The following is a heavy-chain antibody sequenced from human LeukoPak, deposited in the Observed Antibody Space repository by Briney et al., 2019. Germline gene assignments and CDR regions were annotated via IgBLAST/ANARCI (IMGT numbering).Heavy chain of an antibody. J-gene: IGHJ4*02. Sequence: SETLSLTCAVSGGSISSSNWWSWVRQPPGKGLGWIGEIYHSGSTNYNPSLESRVTMSVDKSKNHFSLNLFSVTAADTAVYYCARESRHGSYYDYWGQGTLVTVSS. CDR1: GGSISSSNW. CDR2: IYHSGST. D-gene: IGHD1-26*01. V-gene: IGHV4-4*02. CDR3: ARESRHGSYYDY.